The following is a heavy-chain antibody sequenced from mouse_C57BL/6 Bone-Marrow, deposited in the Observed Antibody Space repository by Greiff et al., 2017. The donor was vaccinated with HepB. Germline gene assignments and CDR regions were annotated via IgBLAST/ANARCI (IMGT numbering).Heavy chain of an antibody. CDR2: INPYNGDT. CDR3: ARDPGSSPHYYAMDY. Sequence: LVESGPELVKPGASVKISCKASGYSFTGYFMNWVKQSHGKSLEWIGRINPYNGDTFYNQKFKGKATLTVDKSSSTAHMELLSLTSEDFAVYYCARDPGSSPHYYAMDYWGQGTSVTVSS. D-gene: IGHD1-1*01. J-gene: IGHJ4*01. V-gene: IGHV1-37*01. CDR1: GYSFTGYF.